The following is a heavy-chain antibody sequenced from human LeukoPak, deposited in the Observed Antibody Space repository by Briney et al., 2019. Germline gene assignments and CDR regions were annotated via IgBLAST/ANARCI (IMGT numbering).Heavy chain of an antibody. V-gene: IGHV3-23*01. CDR1: GITFSSDA. CDR3: AKAYRDGYRMYWYFDL. D-gene: IGHD5-24*01. J-gene: IGHJ2*01. CDR2: ISGGST. Sequence: GGSLRLSCAASGITFSSDAMSWVRQAPGKGLEWVSAISGGSTYYAGSVKGRFTISRDNSKNTLYLQMNSLRAEDTAVYYCAKAYRDGYRMYWYFDLWGRGTLVTVSS.